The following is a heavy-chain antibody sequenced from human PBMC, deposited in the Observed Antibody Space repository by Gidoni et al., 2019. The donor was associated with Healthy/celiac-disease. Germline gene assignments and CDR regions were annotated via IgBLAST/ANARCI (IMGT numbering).Heavy chain of an antibody. CDR2: ISSNGCST. V-gene: IGHV3-64*01. J-gene: IGHJ2*01. CDR1: GCPLSSYA. Sequence: VQLVESGGALGQSGGSLRLYCADSGCPLSSYAMHWVRQAPGKGLEYVSAISSNGCSTYYANSVKGRFTISIDNSKNTLYLQIGSLRAEDMALYYCARDLRQQLESWYFDLWGRGTLVTVSS. D-gene: IGHD6-13*01. CDR3: ARDLRQQLESWYFDL.